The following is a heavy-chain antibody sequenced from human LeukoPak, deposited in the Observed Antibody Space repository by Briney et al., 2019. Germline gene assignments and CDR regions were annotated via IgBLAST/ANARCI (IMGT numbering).Heavy chain of an antibody. J-gene: IGHJ5*02. D-gene: IGHD1-26*01. CDR1: GGTFSSYA. Sequence: SVKVSCKASGGTFSSYAISWVRQAPGQGLEWMGGIIPIFGTANYAQKFQGRVTFTADKSTSTAYMGLSSLRSEDTAVYYCAREKSIVGATYNWFDPWGQGTLVTVSS. CDR2: IIPIFGTA. CDR3: AREKSIVGATYNWFDP. V-gene: IGHV1-69*06.